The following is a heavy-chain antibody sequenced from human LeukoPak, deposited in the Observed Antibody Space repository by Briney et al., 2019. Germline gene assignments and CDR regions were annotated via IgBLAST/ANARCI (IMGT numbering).Heavy chain of an antibody. V-gene: IGHV3-66*04. J-gene: IGHJ5*02. Sequence: GGSLRLSCAASGFTVSNSYMGWVRQAPGKGLEWVSVIYSDGRTYYPDSVKGRFTISREDSENTLYIQMSSLRAEDTAVYYCARLAVAYFAPWGQGTLVTVSS. CDR2: IYSDGRT. D-gene: IGHD6-19*01. CDR1: GFTVSNSY. CDR3: ARLAVAYFAP.